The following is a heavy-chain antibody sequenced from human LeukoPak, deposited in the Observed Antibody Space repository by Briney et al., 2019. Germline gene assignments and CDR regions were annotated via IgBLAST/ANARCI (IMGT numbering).Heavy chain of an antibody. CDR3: AREPQWPAHYGMDV. CDR1: GYTLTELS. Sequence: GASVKVSCKVSGYTLTELSMHWVRQAPGKGLEWMGGFDPEDGETIYAQEFQGRVTMTEDTSTDTAYMELSSLRSEDTAVYYCAREPQWPAHYGMDVWGQGTTVTVSS. CDR2: FDPEDGET. V-gene: IGHV1-24*01. D-gene: IGHD6-19*01. J-gene: IGHJ6*02.